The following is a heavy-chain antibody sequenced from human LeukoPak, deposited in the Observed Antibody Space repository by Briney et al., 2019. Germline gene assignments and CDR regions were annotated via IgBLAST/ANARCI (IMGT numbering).Heavy chain of an antibody. D-gene: IGHD2-21*02. Sequence: GGSLRLSCAASGFTFSSYGMHWVRQAPGKGLEWVAVIWYDGSNKYYADSVKGRFTISRDNSKNTLYLQMNSLRAEDTAVYYCAREYCGGDCYRDYWGQGTLVTVSS. V-gene: IGHV3-33*01. J-gene: IGHJ4*02. CDR1: GFTFSSYG. CDR3: AREYCGGDCYRDY. CDR2: IWYDGSNK.